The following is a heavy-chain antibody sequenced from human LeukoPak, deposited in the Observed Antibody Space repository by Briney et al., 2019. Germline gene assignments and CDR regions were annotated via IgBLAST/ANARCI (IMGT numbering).Heavy chain of an antibody. V-gene: IGHV3-21*01. D-gene: IGHD3-3*01. J-gene: IGHJ3*02. Sequence: GGSLRLSCAASGFTFSSYSMNWVRQAPGKGLEWVSSISSSSSYIYYADSVKGRFTISRDNAKNSLYLQMNSLRAEDTAVYYCARDRGSTIFGVVGDAFDIWGQGTMVTVSS. CDR2: ISSSSSYI. CDR3: ARDRGSTIFGVVGDAFDI. CDR1: GFTFSSYS.